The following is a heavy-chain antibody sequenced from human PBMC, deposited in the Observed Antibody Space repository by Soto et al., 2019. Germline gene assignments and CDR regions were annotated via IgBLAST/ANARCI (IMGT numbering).Heavy chain of an antibody. J-gene: IGHJ4*01. CDR3: TSPAVAGSFDH. D-gene: IGHD6-19*01. CDR1: GGSISSSSYY. V-gene: IGHV4-31*03. Sequence: SETLSLTCTVSGGSISSSSYYWSWIRQHPGKCLEWIGYIYYGGTTYYNPSLKSRVTVSVDTSKNQFSLKLSPVSAADTALYYCTSPAVAGSFDHWGHGTRVTVSS. CDR2: IYYGGTT.